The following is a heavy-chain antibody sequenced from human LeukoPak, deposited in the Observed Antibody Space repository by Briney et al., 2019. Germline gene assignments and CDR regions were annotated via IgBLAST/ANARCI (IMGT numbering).Heavy chain of an antibody. CDR2: ITRDGGGT. CDR1: GFMFDDYA. D-gene: IGHD3-16*01. CDR3: AKSTRGGYSHYYYMDV. J-gene: IGHJ6*03. Sequence: GGSLRLSCAASGFMFDDYAMHWVRQTPVKGLEWVSLITRDGGGTYYADSVKGRFTISRDNNKNSLYLQMNSLRLEDSALYYCAKSTRGGYSHYYYMDVWGKGTTVTVSS. V-gene: IGHV3-43D*03.